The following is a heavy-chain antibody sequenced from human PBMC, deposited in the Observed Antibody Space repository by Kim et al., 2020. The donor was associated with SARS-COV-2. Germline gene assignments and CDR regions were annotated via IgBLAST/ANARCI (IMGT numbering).Heavy chain of an antibody. CDR1: GFTVSSYN. CDR2: INSSSSTI. V-gene: IGHV3-21*01. CDR3: WRDACGGGWYEVY. D-gene: IGHD6-19*01. J-gene: IGHJ4*02. Sequence: GGSLRLSCAASGFTVSSYNMNWVRQAPGKGLEWVSSINSSSSTIYYAASVKGCTIISRDNANNSLLQKNNSMTADTTAEYYCWRDACGGGWYEVYWGQGT.